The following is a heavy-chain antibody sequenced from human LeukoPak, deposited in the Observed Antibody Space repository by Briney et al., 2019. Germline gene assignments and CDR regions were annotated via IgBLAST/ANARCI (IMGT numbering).Heavy chain of an antibody. D-gene: IGHD3-22*01. J-gene: IGHJ3*02. CDR2: IYYSGST. Sequence: SQTLSLTCTVSGGSISSGDYYWSWIRQPPGKGLEWIGYIYYSGSTYYNPSLKSRVTISVDTSKNQFSLKLSSVTAADTAVYYCARGGHYYDSSGYPSGDAFDIWGQGTMVTVSS. CDR3: ARGGHYYDSSGYPSGDAFDI. CDR1: GGSISSGDYY. V-gene: IGHV4-30-4*08.